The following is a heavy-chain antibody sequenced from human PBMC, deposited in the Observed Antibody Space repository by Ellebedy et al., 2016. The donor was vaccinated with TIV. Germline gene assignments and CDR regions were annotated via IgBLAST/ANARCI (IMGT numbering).Heavy chain of an antibody. J-gene: IGHJ4*02. V-gene: IGHV1-18*01. CDR1: GYTFNDYY. CDR3: ARRQSVGVGEVALDY. Sequence: AASVKVSCKASGYTFNDYYMHWVRQATGQGLEWMGWISCYGGSTNYAQQLQGTVSMTRDTSTSTAYMELRRQRSDDTAVYYCARRQSVGVGEVALDYWGQGTLVTVSS. CDR2: ISCYGGST. D-gene: IGHD3-10*01.